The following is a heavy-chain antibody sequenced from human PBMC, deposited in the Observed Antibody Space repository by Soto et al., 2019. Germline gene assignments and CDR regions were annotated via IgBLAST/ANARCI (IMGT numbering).Heavy chain of an antibody. CDR3: ARGVGCSGGSCYQQHELDY. J-gene: IGHJ4*02. CDR1: GFTFSSYA. V-gene: IGHV3-64*01. Sequence: EVQLVESGGGLVQPGGSLRLSCAASGFTFSSYAMHWVRQAPGKGLEYVSAICSNGGSTYYANSVKGRFTISRDNSKNTLYLQMGSLRAEDMAVYYCARGVGCSGGSCYQQHELDYWGQGTLVTVSS. D-gene: IGHD2-15*01. CDR2: ICSNGGST.